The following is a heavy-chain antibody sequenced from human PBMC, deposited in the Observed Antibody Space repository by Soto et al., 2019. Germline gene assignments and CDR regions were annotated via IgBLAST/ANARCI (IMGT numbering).Heavy chain of an antibody. Sequence: PGGSLRLSXAASGFTFSAYAMSWIRQAPGKGLEWVSGISGSGESTHYTDSVKGRFTISRDKSKNTLYLQMNSLRAEDTAVYYCVKQRHVVVVTATRRPPNWFDPWGQGTLVTVSS. D-gene: IGHD2-21*02. CDR2: ISGSGEST. V-gene: IGHV3-23*01. J-gene: IGHJ5*02. CDR3: VKQRHVVVVTATRRPPNWFDP. CDR1: GFTFSAYA.